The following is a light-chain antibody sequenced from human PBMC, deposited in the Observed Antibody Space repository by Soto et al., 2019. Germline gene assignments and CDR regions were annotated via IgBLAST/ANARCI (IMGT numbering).Light chain of an antibody. CDR2: GAS. J-gene: IGKJ1*01. CDR1: QSVSHKY. CDR3: QQYNSYPWT. V-gene: IGKV3-20*01. Sequence: EIALTQSPGTLYLSPGERATLSWRASQSVSHKYLAWYQQKPGQAPRLLIYGASNRATGIPSRFSGSGSGTEFTLTISSLKTDDFATYYCQQYNSYPWTFCQGTKVDTK.